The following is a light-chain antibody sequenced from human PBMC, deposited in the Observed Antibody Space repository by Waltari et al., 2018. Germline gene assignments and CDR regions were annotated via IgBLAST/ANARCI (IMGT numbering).Light chain of an antibody. V-gene: IGLV8-61*01. CDR3: LIYMGSGIWV. CDR2: KAS. Sequence: QTVVTQEPSLSVSPGGTVTLPCALSSGSVSTTSYVRWYQQTPGQAPRTLVYKASSRSSGVPDRFSGSILGNKAALTITGAQAEDDSDYYCLIYMGSGIWVFGGGTKLTVL. CDR1: SGSVSTTSY. J-gene: IGLJ3*02.